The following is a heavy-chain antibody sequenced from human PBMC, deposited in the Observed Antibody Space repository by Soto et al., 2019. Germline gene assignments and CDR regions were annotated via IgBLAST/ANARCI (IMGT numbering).Heavy chain of an antibody. Sequence: ASVKFSCKASGYTFTGHYIHWVRQAPEQGPEWMGEIGPESGATRYAQKFQGRVTMTRDMSITTVYMELNNLSPDDTAVYYCGRGRSGQIVVFYWGQGTPVTVSS. V-gene: IGHV1-2*02. CDR3: GRGRSGQIVVFY. D-gene: IGHD5-12*01. CDR2: IGPESGAT. CDR1: GYTFTGHY. J-gene: IGHJ4*02.